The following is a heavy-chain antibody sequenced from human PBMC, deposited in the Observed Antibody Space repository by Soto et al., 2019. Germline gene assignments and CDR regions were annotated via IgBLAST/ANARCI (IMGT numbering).Heavy chain of an antibody. Sequence: VQLVQSGAEVRKPGASVKVSCKASGYTFTEYYIHWARQAPGQGLEWMGWIHSNSGGTDYAQKFQGRVTMTSDTSIYTAYMEVSRLRSDDSAMYYCARDSIGSYPYHYYGMDVWGQGTTVTISS. CDR1: GYTFTEYY. D-gene: IGHD1-26*01. J-gene: IGHJ6*02. V-gene: IGHV1-2*02. CDR2: IHSNSGGT. CDR3: ARDSIGSYPYHYYGMDV.